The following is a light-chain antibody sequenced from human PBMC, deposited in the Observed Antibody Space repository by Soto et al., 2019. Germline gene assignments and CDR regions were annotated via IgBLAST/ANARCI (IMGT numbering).Light chain of an antibody. CDR1: QSVSSY. Sequence: ETVLTQSPVTLSLSPGERATLSCRASQSVSSYLAWYQQKPGQAPRLLIYDASNRATGIPARFSGSGSGTDFTLTIDNLEPEDFAVYYCQQRSNWPPITFGQGTRLEIK. CDR3: QQRSNWPPIT. J-gene: IGKJ5*01. CDR2: DAS. V-gene: IGKV3-11*01.